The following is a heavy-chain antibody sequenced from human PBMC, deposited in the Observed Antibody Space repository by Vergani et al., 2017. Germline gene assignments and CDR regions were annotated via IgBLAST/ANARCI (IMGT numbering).Heavy chain of an antibody. Sequence: QVRLEESGPGLVKPSETLSLTCSVSGYSIGSGFYWAWIRQSPGEGLQWLTSIHNRGKPYHNPSLKSRVSVSLDTSKNRFSPNLTSVTATDTAVYFRARSQGDYGYFGLWGPGSLVTVPS. D-gene: IGHD4-17*01. J-gene: IGHJ2*01. CDR2: IHNRGKP. CDR1: GYSIGSGFY. V-gene: IGHV4-38-2*01. CDR3: ARSQGDYGYFGL.